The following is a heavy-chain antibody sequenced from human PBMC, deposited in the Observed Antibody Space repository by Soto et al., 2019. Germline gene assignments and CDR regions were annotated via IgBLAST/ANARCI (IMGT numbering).Heavy chain of an antibody. CDR1: GFTFSSYG. V-gene: IGHV3-33*01. Sequence: QVQLVESGGGVVQPGRSLRLSCAASGFTFSSYGMHWVRQAPGKGLGWVAVIWYDGSNKYYADSVKGRFTISRDNSKNTLYLQMNSLRAEATAVYYCASDRLYYDSSADFDYWGQGTLVTVSS. J-gene: IGHJ4*02. CDR3: ASDRLYYDSSADFDY. D-gene: IGHD3-22*01. CDR2: IWYDGSNK.